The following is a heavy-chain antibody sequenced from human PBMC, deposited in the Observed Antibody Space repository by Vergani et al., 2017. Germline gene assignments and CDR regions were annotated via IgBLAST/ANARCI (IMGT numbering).Heavy chain of an antibody. V-gene: IGHV3-11*01. Sequence: VQLVESGGGLVQPGGSLRLSCAASGFTVSSNYMSWIRRAPGKGLEWVSYISSSGSIIYYADSVKGRFTISRDNAKNSLYLQMNSLRAEDMAVYYCAREIQEPWYFDLWGRGTLVTVSS. CDR1: GFTVSSNY. D-gene: IGHD1-14*01. J-gene: IGHJ2*01. CDR2: ISSSGSII. CDR3: AREIQEPWYFDL.